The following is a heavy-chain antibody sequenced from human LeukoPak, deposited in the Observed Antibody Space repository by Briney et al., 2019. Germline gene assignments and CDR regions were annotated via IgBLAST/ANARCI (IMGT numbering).Heavy chain of an antibody. D-gene: IGHD2-15*01. V-gene: IGHV3-30*18. Sequence: GRSLRLSCAASGFSFNNHAMHWVRQAPGKGLEWVAGISYDGRNKYYADSVKGRFTISRDNSKNTLNLQMNSLRTEDTAVYYCAKPRDIVSGAFEVSGQG. CDR2: ISYDGRNK. CDR1: GFSFNNHA. CDR3: AKPRDIVSGAFEV. J-gene: IGHJ3*01.